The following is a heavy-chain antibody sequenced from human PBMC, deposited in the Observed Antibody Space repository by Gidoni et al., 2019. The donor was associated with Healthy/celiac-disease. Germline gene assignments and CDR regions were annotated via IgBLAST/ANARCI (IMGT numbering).Heavy chain of an antibody. V-gene: IGHV4-34*01. D-gene: IGHD1-26*01. Sequence: QVQLQQWGAGLLKSSETLSLTCAVYGGSFSGYYWSWIRQPPGKGLEWIGEINHSGSTNYNPSLKSRVTISVDTSKNQFSLKLSSVTAADTAVYYCARVPRKSGSYYNWFDPWGQGTLVTVSS. CDR3: ARVPRKSGSYYNWFDP. J-gene: IGHJ5*02. CDR1: GGSFSGYY. CDR2: INHSGST.